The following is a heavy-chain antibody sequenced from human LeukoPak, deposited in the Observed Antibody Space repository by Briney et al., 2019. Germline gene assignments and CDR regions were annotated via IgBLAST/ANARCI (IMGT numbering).Heavy chain of an antibody. CDR2: IGTIGDT. D-gene: IGHD6-19*01. CDR1: GFTFSSYD. J-gene: IGHJ6*04. CDR3: ARATVIGTVPVPGFLDV. V-gene: IGHV3-13*01. Sequence: GGSLRLSCAASGFTFSSYDMHWVRQVAGKGLEWVSSIGTIGDTFYPGSVKGRLTISRENAKNSLYLQMNSLRAGDTAVYYCARATVIGTVPVPGFLDVWGKGTTVTVSS.